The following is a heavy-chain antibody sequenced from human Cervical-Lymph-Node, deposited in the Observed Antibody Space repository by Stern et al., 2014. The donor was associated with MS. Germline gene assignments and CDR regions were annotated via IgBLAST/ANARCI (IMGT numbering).Heavy chain of an antibody. D-gene: IGHD6-13*01. CDR2: INSNSGGT. V-gene: IGHV1-2*04. Sequence: QVQLVQSGAEVKKPGASMKVSCKASGYTFTGYYLHWVRQAPGQGLEWMGWINSNSGGTNYAQKFQGWVTMTRDTSLSTAYMELSRLRSDDTAVYYCARTSSSSNWYYYAMDVWGQGTTVTVSS. CDR3: ARTSSSSNWYYYAMDV. J-gene: IGHJ6*02. CDR1: GYTFTGYY.